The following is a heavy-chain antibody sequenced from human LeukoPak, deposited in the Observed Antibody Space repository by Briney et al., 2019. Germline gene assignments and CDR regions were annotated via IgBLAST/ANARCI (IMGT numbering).Heavy chain of an antibody. D-gene: IGHD3-3*01. CDR2: ISSSSTI. CDR1: GFTFSSYS. V-gene: IGHV3-48*04. J-gene: IGHJ5*02. Sequence: AGSLRLSCAASGFTFSSYSMNWVRQAPGKGLEWVSYISSSSTIYYADSVKGRFTISRDNAKNSLYLQMNSLRAEDTAVYYCARAPYDFQTNWFDPWGQGTLVTVSS. CDR3: ARAPYDFQTNWFDP.